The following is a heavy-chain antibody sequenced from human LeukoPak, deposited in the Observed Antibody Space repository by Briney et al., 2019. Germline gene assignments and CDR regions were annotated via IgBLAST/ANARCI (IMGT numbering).Heavy chain of an antibody. CDR2: MNPNSGNA. D-gene: IGHD3-9*01. J-gene: IGHJ6*03. V-gene: IGHV1-8*01. CDR3: ARGSRRRYFDLTYYYYYYMDV. CDR1: GYTFTSYD. Sequence: ASVKVSGKASGYTFTSYDINWVRQATGQGLEWMGWMNPNSGNAGYAQKFQGRVTMTRSTSISTAYMELSSLRSEDTAVYYCARGSRRRYFDLTYYYYYYMDVWGKGTTVTVSS.